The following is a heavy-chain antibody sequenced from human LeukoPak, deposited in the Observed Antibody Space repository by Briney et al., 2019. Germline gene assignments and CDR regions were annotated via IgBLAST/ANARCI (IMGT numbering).Heavy chain of an antibody. Sequence: MSSETLSLTCTVSGGSISSYYWRWIRQPPGKRLEWIGYIYYSGTTKYNASLKSRVTISVDTSKTQFSLKLSSVTAANTAVYYCAKGGYDFSNPFDSWGQGTLVTVYS. CDR3: AKGGYDFSNPFDS. CDR2: IYYSGTT. D-gene: IGHD4-11*01. CDR1: GGSISSYY. V-gene: IGHV4-59*08. J-gene: IGHJ4*02.